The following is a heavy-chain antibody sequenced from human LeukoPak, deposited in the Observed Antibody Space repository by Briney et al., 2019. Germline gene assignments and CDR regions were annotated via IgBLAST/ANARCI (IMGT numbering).Heavy chain of an antibody. CDR2: ISGSSSDI. Sequence: GFLRLSCAASGFTFSSYSMNWVRQSPGKGLEWVSYISGSSSDIFYADSVRGRFTISRDNARDSLYLQMNSLRAEDTAVYYCVAFDYSNSNWFDLWGQGTLVTVSS. D-gene: IGHD4-11*01. CDR3: VAFDYSNSNWFDL. V-gene: IGHV3-21*01. J-gene: IGHJ5*02. CDR1: GFTFSSYS.